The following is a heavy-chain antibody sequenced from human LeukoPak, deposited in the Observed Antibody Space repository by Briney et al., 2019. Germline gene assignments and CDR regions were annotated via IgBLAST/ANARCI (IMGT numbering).Heavy chain of an antibody. V-gene: IGHV3-23*01. Sequence: GGSLRLSCAASGLTLSNYAMSWVRQAPGKGLEWVAAISGSGDSTYYADSVKGRFTISRDNSKNTLSLQVNSLRAEDTAVYFCEKFRGASRGWYGKGDYWGQGTLVTVSS. D-gene: IGHD6-19*01. CDR1: GLTLSNYA. J-gene: IGHJ4*02. CDR3: EKFRGASRGWYGKGDY. CDR2: ISGSGDST.